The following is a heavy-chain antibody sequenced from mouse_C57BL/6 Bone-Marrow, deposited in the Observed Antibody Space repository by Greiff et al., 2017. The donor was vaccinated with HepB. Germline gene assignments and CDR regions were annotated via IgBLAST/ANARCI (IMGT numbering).Heavy chain of an antibody. D-gene: IGHD2-5*01. Sequence: VKLMESGAELVRPGASVTLSCKASGYTFTDYEMHWVKQTPVHGLEWIGAIDPETGGPAYNQKFKGQAILTADKSSSTAYMELRSLTSEDSAVYYCTRSNYSNYEDAMDYWGQGTSVTVSS. CDR2: IDPETGGP. CDR1: GYTFTDYE. CDR3: TRSNYSNYEDAMDY. V-gene: IGHV1-15*01. J-gene: IGHJ4*01.